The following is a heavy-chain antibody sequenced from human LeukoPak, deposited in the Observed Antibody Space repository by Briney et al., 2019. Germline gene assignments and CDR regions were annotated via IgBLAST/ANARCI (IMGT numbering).Heavy chain of an antibody. D-gene: IGHD4-23*01. CDR1: GFTFSSYW. J-gene: IGHJ4*02. V-gene: IGHV3-74*01. CDR2: INSDGSST. Sequence: GGSLRLSCAASGFTFSSYWMHWVRQAPGKGLVWVSRINSDGSSTSYADSVKGRFTISRNNAKNTLYLQMNSLRAEDTAVYYCAREDGGNYLDYWGQGTLVTVSS. CDR3: AREDGGNYLDY.